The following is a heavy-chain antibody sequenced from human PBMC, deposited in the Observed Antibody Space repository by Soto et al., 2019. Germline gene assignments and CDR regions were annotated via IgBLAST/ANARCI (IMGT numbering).Heavy chain of an antibody. CDR1: GGCISSYY. CDR2: IYYRGST. CDR3: ARVPYYYFWSGYPRPPYYXHY. V-gene: IGHV4-59*13. Sequence: KPSETLSLTCTVSGGCISSYYWSWIRQPPGKGLEWIGYIYYRGSTNYNPSLKSRVTISVDTSKNQFSLKLSSVTAADTAVYYCARVPYYYFWSGYPRPPYYXHYSGQGTLVTVSS. D-gene: IGHD3-3*01. J-gene: IGHJ4*02.